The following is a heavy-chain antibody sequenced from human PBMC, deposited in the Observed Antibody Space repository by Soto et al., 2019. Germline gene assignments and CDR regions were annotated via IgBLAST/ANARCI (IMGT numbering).Heavy chain of an antibody. CDR2: INHSGST. V-gene: IGHV4-34*01. J-gene: IGHJ5*02. CDR3: ARKRAGSSGKNWFDP. D-gene: IGHD6-19*01. CDR1: GGSFSGYY. Sequence: SETLSLTCAVYGGSFSGYYWSWIRQPPGKGLEWIGEINHSGSTNYNPSLKSRVTISVDTSKNQFSLKLSSVTAADTAVYYCARKRAGSSGKNWFDPWGQGTLVTVSS.